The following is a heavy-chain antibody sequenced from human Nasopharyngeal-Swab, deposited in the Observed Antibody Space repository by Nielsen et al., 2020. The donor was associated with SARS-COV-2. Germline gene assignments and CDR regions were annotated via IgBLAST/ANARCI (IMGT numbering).Heavy chain of an antibody. J-gene: IGHJ4*02. CDR2: INASGST. V-gene: IGHV4-34*01. CDR3: ARGLRKVPIFPASQYYFDY. D-gene: IGHD3-9*01. Sequence: GSLRLSCAVYGGFFRGFYWSWIRQPPGKGLEWIGEINASGSTNYNPSLTSRVTMSVDTSKRQFSLKLNSVTAADTAVYYCARGLRKVPIFPASQYYFDYWGQGTLVAVSS. CDR1: GGFFRGFY.